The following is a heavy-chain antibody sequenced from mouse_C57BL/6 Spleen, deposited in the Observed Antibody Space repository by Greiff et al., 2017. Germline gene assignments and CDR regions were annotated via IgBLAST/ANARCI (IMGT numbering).Heavy chain of an antibody. CDR3: AKDSNYADAMDY. J-gene: IGHJ4*01. Sequence: QVQLQQSGPGLVQPSQSLSITCTVSGFSLTSYGVHWVRQSPGKGLEWLGVIWSGGSTDYNAAFISRLSISKDNSNGQVFFTMNSLQADNTAITYCAKDSNYADAMDYWGQGTSVTVSS. V-gene: IGHV2-2*01. CDR2: IWSGGST. CDR1: GFSLTSYG. D-gene: IGHD2-5*01.